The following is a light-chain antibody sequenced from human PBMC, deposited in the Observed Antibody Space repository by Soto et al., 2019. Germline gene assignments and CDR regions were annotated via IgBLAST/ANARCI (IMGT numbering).Light chain of an antibody. Sequence: QSVLTQPPSVSGAPGQRVTISCTGSSSNIGAGYDVHWYQQLPGTAPKLLIYGNSNRPSGVPDRFSGSKSGTSASLAITGFQAEDEADYYCPSYDSSLSAVVFGGGTELTV. CDR3: PSYDSSLSAVV. CDR2: GNS. J-gene: IGLJ2*01. CDR1: SSNIGAGYD. V-gene: IGLV1-40*01.